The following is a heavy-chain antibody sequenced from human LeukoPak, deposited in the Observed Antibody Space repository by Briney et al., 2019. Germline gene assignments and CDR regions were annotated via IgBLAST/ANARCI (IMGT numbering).Heavy chain of an antibody. J-gene: IGHJ4*02. V-gene: IGHV3-43*02. CDR2: ISENGGRT. D-gene: IGHD6-25*01. CDR3: ARGSSGVDY. Sequence: PGGSLRLSCAASGFTFGDYAIHWVRQAPGKGLEWVSLISENGGRTYYADSVKGRFTISRDNAENSLYLQMNSLRAEDTAVYFCARGSSGVDYWGQGTQVTVSS. CDR1: GFTFGDYA.